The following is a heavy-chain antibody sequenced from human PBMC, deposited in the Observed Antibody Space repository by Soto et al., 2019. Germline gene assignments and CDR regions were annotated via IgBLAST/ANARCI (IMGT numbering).Heavy chain of an antibody. CDR2: ISANKDLT. J-gene: IGHJ4*02. Sequence: ASVKVSCKASGYTFTSNGISWVRQAPGQGLEWMGWISANKDLTKYAEKVQGRVTMTTDTSTSTAYMELRSLRSDDTAVYYCARDWSEPAVAGTLDYWGQGSPVTV. V-gene: IGHV1-18*04. CDR1: GYTFTSNG. D-gene: IGHD6-19*01. CDR3: ARDWSEPAVAGTLDY.